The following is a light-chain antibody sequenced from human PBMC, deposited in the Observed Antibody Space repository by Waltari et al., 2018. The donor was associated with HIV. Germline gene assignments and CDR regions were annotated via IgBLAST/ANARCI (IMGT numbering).Light chain of an antibody. CDR2: WAS. CDR1: RTVFSDANNKNY. CDR3: HQYYSLPYT. Sequence: IVMTPSPDSLAVSLGERATINCRSSRTVFSDANNKNYLALYQPTPGPPAKVIISWASTRSVGVSDRFSGSGSGTNCSLIIHSLQADDLAVYYCHQYYSLPYTFGGGTKVEIK. J-gene: IGKJ4*01. V-gene: IGKV4-1*01.